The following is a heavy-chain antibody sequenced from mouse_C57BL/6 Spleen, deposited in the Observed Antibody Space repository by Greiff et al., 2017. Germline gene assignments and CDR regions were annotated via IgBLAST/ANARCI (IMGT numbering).Heavy chain of an antibody. Sequence: EVKLMESGGGLVQPGGSLKLSCAASGFTFSDYYMYWVRQTPEKRLEWVSYISNGGGSTYYPDTVKVRFTISRDNAKNTLYLQMSRLKSEDTAMYYCARQKEGAMDYWGQGTSVTVSS. J-gene: IGHJ4*01. CDR2: ISNGGGST. CDR3: ARQKEGAMDY. CDR1: GFTFSDYY. V-gene: IGHV5-12*01.